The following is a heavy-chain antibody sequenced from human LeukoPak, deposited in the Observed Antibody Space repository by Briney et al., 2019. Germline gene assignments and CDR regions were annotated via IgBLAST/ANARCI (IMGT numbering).Heavy chain of an antibody. V-gene: IGHV1-8*01. CDR3: ARRAAAGTWFDP. CDR1: GYTFTSYD. D-gene: IGHD6-13*01. Sequence: GASVKVSCKASGYTFTSYDINWVRQATGQGLEWMGWMNPNSGNTGYAQKFQGRVTMTRNTSISTAYMELSSLGSEDTAVYYCARRAAAGTWFDPWGQGTLVTVSS. CDR2: MNPNSGNT. J-gene: IGHJ5*02.